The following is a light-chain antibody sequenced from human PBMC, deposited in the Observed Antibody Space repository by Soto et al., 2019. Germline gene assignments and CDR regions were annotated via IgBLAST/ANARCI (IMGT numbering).Light chain of an antibody. CDR3: QQYGSSPRT. CDR1: QSVSSSY. Sequence: EIVLTQSPGTLSLSPGERATLSCRASQSVSSSYLAWYQQKPGQAPRLLIYGASSRATGIPDRFSGSGSGTDFTLTISRLELDDFAVYYCQQYGSSPRTFGQGTKLEIK. CDR2: GAS. V-gene: IGKV3-20*01. J-gene: IGKJ2*01.